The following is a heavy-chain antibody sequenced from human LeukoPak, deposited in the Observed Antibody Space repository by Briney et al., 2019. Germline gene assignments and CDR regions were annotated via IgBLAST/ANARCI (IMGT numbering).Heavy chain of an antibody. Sequence: PSQTLSLTCTVSGGSISSGGYYWSWIRQHPGKGLEWIGYIYYSGSTYYNPSLKSRVTMSVDKTRIHLSLKLHSVTAADTAVYYCATKLSTDPHYFVYWGQGILVTVSS. CDR1: GGSISSGGYY. D-gene: IGHD5/OR15-5a*01. V-gene: IGHV4-31*09. J-gene: IGHJ4*02. CDR3: ATKLSTDPHYFVY. CDR2: IYYSGST.